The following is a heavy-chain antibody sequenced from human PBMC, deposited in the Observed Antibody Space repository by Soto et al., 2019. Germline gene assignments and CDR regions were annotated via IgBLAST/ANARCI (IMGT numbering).Heavy chain of an antibody. CDR3: ARPFGVAHTGDAFDI. D-gene: IGHD3-3*01. CDR1: GYSFTSYW. Sequence: PGESLKISCKGSGYSFTSYWIGWVRQMPGKGLEWMVIIYPGDSDTRYSPSFQGQVTISADKSISTAYLQWSSLKASDTAMYYCARPFGVAHTGDAFDIWGQGTMVTV. V-gene: IGHV5-51*01. J-gene: IGHJ3*02. CDR2: IYPGDSDT.